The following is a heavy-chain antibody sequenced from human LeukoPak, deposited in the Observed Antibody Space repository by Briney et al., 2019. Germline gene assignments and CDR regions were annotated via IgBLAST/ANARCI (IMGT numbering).Heavy chain of an antibody. J-gene: IGHJ4*02. CDR1: GFTFSGHS. CDR3: TRVPKTLFGSGGYFDY. V-gene: IGHV3-49*04. Sequence: PGGSLRLSCAVSGFTFSGHSMNWVRQAPGKGLEWVTFIRSKGYGGTTEYAASVKGRFTISRDDSKSIAFLQMNSLKTEDTAVYYCTRVPKTLFGSGGYFDYWGQGTLVTVSS. CDR2: IRSKGYGGTT. D-gene: IGHD2-15*01.